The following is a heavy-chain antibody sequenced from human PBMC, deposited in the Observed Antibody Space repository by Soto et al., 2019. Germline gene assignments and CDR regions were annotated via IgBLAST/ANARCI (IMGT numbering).Heavy chain of an antibody. D-gene: IGHD1-1*01. J-gene: IGHJ4*02. CDR2: IWLDGSYK. V-gene: IGHV3-33*01. Sequence: QVQLVDSGGVVVQPGTSLRLCCAASGFTFRRDGRHWVRSAPGKGLQWVALIWLDGSYKYYGDSVKGRLTISRDDSKNTVKLQMNSLRDEDTAVYYCARARTGTTPLVGDYWGQGTLVTVSS. CDR1: GFTFRRDG. CDR3: ARARTGTTPLVGDY.